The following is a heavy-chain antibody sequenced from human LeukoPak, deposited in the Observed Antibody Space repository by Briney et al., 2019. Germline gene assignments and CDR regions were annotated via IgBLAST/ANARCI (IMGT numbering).Heavy chain of an antibody. CDR1: GYTLTELS. Sequence: GASVKVSCKVSGYTLTELSMHWVRQAPGKGLEWIGGFDPEDGETIYAQKFQGRVTMTEDTSTDTAYMELSSLRSEDTAVYYCATDLGIAVAQKNYGMDVWGQGTTVIVSS. J-gene: IGHJ6*02. D-gene: IGHD6-19*01. V-gene: IGHV1-24*01. CDR3: ATDLGIAVAQKNYGMDV. CDR2: FDPEDGET.